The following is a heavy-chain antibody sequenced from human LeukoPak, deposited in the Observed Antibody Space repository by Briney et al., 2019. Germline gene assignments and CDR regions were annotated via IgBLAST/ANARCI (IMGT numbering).Heavy chain of an antibody. V-gene: IGHV1-2*04. Sequence: ASVKVSCKASGYTFTEYYMHWVRQAPGQGLEGMGWINPNNGDTNYAQKFQVWVTMTRDTRISKAYIELSRMRSDDTAVYYCAGGGGEGAATPYSWGQGELVSVSS. CDR3: AGGGGEGAATPYS. D-gene: IGHD1-26*01. CDR2: INPNNGDT. CDR1: GYTFTEYY. J-gene: IGHJ4*02.